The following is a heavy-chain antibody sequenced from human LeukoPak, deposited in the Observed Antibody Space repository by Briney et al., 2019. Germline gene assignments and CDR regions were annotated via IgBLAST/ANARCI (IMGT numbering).Heavy chain of an antibody. CDR1: GFTFSTRW. D-gene: IGHD1-26*01. Sequence: GGSLRLSCAASGFTFSTRWMSWVRQARGQGLERVANINEDGSEKNYVESLKGRFTISRDNAKNSLYLQMNSLRAEDTALYYCARELGSYEGGYYGMDVWGQGTTVTVSS. CDR3: ARELGSYEGGYYGMDV. V-gene: IGHV3-7*01. CDR2: INEDGSEK. J-gene: IGHJ6*02.